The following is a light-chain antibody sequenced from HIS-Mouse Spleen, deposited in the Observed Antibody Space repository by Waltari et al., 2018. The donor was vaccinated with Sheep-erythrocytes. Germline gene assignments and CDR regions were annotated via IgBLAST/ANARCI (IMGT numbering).Light chain of an antibody. Sequence: QSALTQPRSVSGSPRQSVTISRTGPSIHVGGYNYVSWYQQHPGKAPKPMIYDVSKRPSGVPDRFSGSKSGNTASLTISGLQAEDEADYYCCSYAGSYTYVFGTGTKVTVL. J-gene: IGLJ1*01. V-gene: IGLV2-11*01. CDR3: CSYAGSYTYV. CDR2: DVS. CDR1: SIHVGGYNY.